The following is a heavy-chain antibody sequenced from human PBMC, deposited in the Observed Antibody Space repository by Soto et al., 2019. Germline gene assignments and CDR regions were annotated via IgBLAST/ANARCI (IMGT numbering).Heavy chain of an antibody. CDR2: IIPIFGTA. J-gene: IGHJ4*02. V-gene: IGHV1-69*13. Sequence: ASVKVSCKASGGTFSSYAISWVRQAPGQGLEWMGGIIPIFGTANYAQKFQGRVTITADESTSTAYMELGSLRSEDTAVYYCARDRDYDSSGYYLPFDYWGQGTLVTVSS. CDR3: ARDRDYDSSGYYLPFDY. CDR1: GGTFSSYA. D-gene: IGHD3-22*01.